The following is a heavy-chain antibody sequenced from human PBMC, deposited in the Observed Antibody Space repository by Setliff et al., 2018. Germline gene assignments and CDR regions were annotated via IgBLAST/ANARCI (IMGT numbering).Heavy chain of an antibody. D-gene: IGHD6-19*01. CDR2: IYYSGST. J-gene: IGHJ5*02. V-gene: IGHV4-61*10. Sequence: PSETLSLTCTVSGGSISSGSYYWSWIRQPAGKGLEWIGYIYYSGSTNYNPSLKSRVTMSVDTSKNQFSLKLRSVTAADTAMYYCARDTSSDWAAWFDPWSQGILVTVSS. CDR3: ARDTSSDWAAWFDP. CDR1: GGSISSGSYY.